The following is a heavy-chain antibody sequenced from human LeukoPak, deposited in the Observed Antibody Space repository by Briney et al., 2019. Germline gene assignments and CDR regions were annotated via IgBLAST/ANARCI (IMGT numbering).Heavy chain of an antibody. CDR1: GGTFSSYA. CDR2: IIPILGIA. D-gene: IGHD1-26*01. J-gene: IGHJ4*02. V-gene: IGHV1-69*10. Sequence: ASVKVSCKASGGTFSSYAISWVRQAPGQGLEWMGGIIPILGIANYAQKFQGRVTITADKSTSTAYMELSSLRSEDTAVYYRASARTGYSGSYSDYWGQGTLVTVSS. CDR3: ASARTGYSGSYSDY.